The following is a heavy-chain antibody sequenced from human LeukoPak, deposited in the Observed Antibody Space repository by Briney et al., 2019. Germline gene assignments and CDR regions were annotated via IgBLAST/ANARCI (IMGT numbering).Heavy chain of an antibody. J-gene: IGHJ4*02. V-gene: IGHV3-30*18. CDR3: AKDGGDGTYLYMDY. Sequence: GGSLRLSCAASGFTLSSYGMHWVRQAPGKGLEWVAVISYDGSNKYYADSVKGRFTISRDNSKNTLYLQMNSLRAEDTAVYYRAKDGGDGTYLYMDYWGQGTLVTVSS. CDR1: GFTLSSYG. D-gene: IGHD1/OR15-1a*01. CDR2: ISYDGSNK.